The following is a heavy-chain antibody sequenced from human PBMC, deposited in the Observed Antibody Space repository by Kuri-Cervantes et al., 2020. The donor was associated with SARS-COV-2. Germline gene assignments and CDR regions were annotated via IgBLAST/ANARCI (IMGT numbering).Heavy chain of an antibody. CDR2: ISSSSSYI. J-gene: IGHJ4*02. D-gene: IGHD3-16*02. CDR1: GFTFSSYE. V-gene: IGHV3-21*04. CDR3: AREMITFGGVIAYFDY. Sequence: GESLKISCAASGFTFSSYEMNWVRQAPGKGLEWVSSISSSSSYIYYADSVKGRFTISRDNAKNSLYLQMNSLRAEDTAVYYCAREMITFGGVIAYFDYWGQGTLVTVSS.